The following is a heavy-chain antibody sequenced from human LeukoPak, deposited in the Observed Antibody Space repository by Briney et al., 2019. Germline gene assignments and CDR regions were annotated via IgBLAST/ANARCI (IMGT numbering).Heavy chain of an antibody. Sequence: GASVKVSCKASGYTFTSYGISWVRQAPGQGLEWMGWISAYNGNTNYAQKLQGKVTMTTDTSTSTAYMELRSLRSDDTAVYYCARVSGSSGWYLATLDYWGQGTLVTVSS. CDR2: ISAYNGNT. CDR3: ARVSGSSGWYLATLDY. CDR1: GYTFTSYG. D-gene: IGHD6-19*01. V-gene: IGHV1-18*01. J-gene: IGHJ4*02.